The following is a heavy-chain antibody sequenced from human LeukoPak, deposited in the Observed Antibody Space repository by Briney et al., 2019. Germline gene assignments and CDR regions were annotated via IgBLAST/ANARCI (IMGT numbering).Heavy chain of an antibody. CDR2: LYRGDSA. D-gene: IGHD2-15*01. CDR1: GFTVSSSY. J-gene: IGHJ4*02. V-gene: IGHV3-53*01. CDR3: AREVVSTPSYFDS. Sequence: GGSLRLSCAASGFTVSSSYMYWVRQAPGKGLEWVSFLYRGDSAIYAESVRGRFTISRDNSKNTLYLLMNSLIPEDTAVYYCAREVVSTPSYFDSWSQGTLVTVSS.